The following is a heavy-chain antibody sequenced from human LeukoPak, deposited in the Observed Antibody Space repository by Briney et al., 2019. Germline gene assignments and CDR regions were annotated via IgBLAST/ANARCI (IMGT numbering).Heavy chain of an antibody. CDR1: GFTFSSYG. D-gene: IGHD6-19*01. V-gene: IGHV3-30*18. Sequence: GRSLRLSCAASGFTFSSYGMHWVRQAPGKGLEWVAVISYDGSNKYYADSVKGRFTLSRDNSKNTLYLQMNSLRAEDTAVYYCANQRDSSGWYRAYFDYWGQGTLVTVSS. CDR3: ANQRDSSGWYRAYFDY. J-gene: IGHJ4*02. CDR2: ISYDGSNK.